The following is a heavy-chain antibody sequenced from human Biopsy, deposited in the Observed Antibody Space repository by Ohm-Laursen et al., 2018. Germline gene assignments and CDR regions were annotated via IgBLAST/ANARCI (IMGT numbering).Heavy chain of an antibody. D-gene: IGHD2-2*01. V-gene: IGHV3-21*01. J-gene: IGHJ5*02. CDR2: IRSGGDYM. Sequence: SLRLSCTASGFSVSSYDMNWVRQAPGKGLEWVSSIRSGGDYMFYADSVKGRFTISRDNAKNSLYLQMNSLRAEDTAVYYCATEVVPAGIGGHWLDPWGQGTLVTVSS. CDR1: GFSVSSYD. CDR3: ATEVVPAGIGGHWLDP.